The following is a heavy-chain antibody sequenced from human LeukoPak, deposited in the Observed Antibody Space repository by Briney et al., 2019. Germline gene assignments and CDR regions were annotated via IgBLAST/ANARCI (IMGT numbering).Heavy chain of an antibody. CDR3: ARVAGTGWFDP. J-gene: IGHJ5*02. Sequence: SETLSLTCTVSGGSISSYYWSWIRQPPGKGLEWIGYIYYSASTNYNPSLKSRVTISVDTSKNQFSLKLSSVTAADTAVYYCARVAGTGWFDPWGQGTLVTVSS. D-gene: IGHD6-13*01. V-gene: IGHV4-59*01. CDR2: IYYSAST. CDR1: GGSISSYY.